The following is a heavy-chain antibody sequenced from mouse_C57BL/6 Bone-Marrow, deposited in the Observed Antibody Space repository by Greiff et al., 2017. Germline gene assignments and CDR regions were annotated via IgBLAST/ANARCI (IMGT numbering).Heavy chain of an antibody. J-gene: IGHJ4*01. V-gene: IGHV1-4*01. CDR1: GYTFTSYT. CDR3: ASWDALYYAMDY. CDR2: INPSSGYT. D-gene: IGHD4-1*01. Sequence: QVQLQQSGAELARPGASVKMSCKASGYTFTSYTMHWVKQRPGQGLEWIGYINPSSGYTKYNQKFKDKATLTADKSSSTADMHLSSLASEDAAGYYCASWDALYYAMDYWGQGTSVTVSS.